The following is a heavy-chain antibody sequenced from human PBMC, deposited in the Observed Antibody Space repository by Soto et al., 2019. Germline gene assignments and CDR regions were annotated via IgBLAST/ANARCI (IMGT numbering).Heavy chain of an antibody. CDR1: GDSISSYY. D-gene: IGHD4-17*01. J-gene: IGHJ4*02. CDR2: IYYSGST. Sequence: SETLSLTCTFSGDSISSYYWIWIRHPPGKGLEWIGFIYYSGSTNYNPSLKSRVTISVDASKNQFSLKLSSVTAADTAVYYCARGRTTVVTFFDYWGQGTLVTVSS. CDR3: ARGRTTVVTFFDY. V-gene: IGHV4-59*01.